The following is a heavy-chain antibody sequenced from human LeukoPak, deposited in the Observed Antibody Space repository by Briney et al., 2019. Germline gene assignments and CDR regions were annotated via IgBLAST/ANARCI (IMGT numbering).Heavy chain of an antibody. CDR1: GFTFSSYG. J-gene: IGHJ4*02. CDR3: AKDGGDYQFDY. D-gene: IGHD4-17*01. V-gene: IGHV3-33*06. Sequence: GGSLRLSCAASGFTFSSYGMHWVRQAPGKGLEWVAVIWYNGSTKYYADSVKGRFTISRDNSKNTLYLQMNSLRAEDTAVYYCAKDGGDYQFDYWGQGTLVTVSS. CDR2: IWYNGSTK.